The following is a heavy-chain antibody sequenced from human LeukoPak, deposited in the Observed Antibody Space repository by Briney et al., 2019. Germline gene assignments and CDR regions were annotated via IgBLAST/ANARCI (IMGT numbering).Heavy chain of an antibody. CDR3: ARMGYSYGYFDY. D-gene: IGHD5-18*01. Sequence: GGSLRLSCAASGFTFSSYAMHWVRQAPGKGLEWVVVISYDGSNKYYADSVKGRFTISRDNSKNTLYLQMNSLRAEDTAAYYCARMGYSYGYFDYWGQGTLVTVSS. V-gene: IGHV3-30-3*01. CDR2: ISYDGSNK. CDR1: GFTFSSYA. J-gene: IGHJ4*02.